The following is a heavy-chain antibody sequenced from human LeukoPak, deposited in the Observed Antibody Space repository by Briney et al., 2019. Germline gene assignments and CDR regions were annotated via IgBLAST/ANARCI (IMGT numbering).Heavy chain of an antibody. CDR2: IGSVGET. J-gene: IGHJ4*02. Sequence: PGGSLRLSCVASGFTFSSYDMYWVRQATGKGLEWVSRIGSVGETSYSGSVKGRFTISRENDKNSLYLQMNSLRDGDTAVYYCARGKVGGLVDLFDYWGQGILVTVSS. CDR1: GFTFSSYD. V-gene: IGHV3-13*04. CDR3: ARGKVGGLVDLFDY. D-gene: IGHD3-16*02.